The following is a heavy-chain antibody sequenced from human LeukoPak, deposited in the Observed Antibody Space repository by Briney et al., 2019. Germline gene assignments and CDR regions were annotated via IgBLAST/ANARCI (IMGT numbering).Heavy chain of an antibody. D-gene: IGHD4-17*01. V-gene: IGHV4-39*01. CDR2: IYYRGST. CDR1: GGSISSSTYY. CDR3: ARTYGDYDDAFDV. J-gene: IGHJ3*01. Sequence: SETLSLTCPVSGGSISSSTYYWGWLRQPPGKGLEWFGSIYYRGSTHNNPRLRRLVTIFVQMSKNHFSLKLSSVTSTDTAVYYCARTYGDYDDAFDVWGQGTMVSVSS.